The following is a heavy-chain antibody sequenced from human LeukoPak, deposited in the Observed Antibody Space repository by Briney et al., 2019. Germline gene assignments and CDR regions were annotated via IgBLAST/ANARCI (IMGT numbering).Heavy chain of an antibody. CDR2: ISAYNGNP. J-gene: IGHJ4*02. V-gene: IGHV1-18*01. CDR1: GYTFISFG. CDR3: AREGVVTNTYAY. Sequence: ASVKVSCKASGYTFISFGISWVQQAPGQGLEWMGWISAYNGNPNYSQKLQDRVTMTTDTSTSTAYMELRSLRSDDTAVYYCAREGVVTNTYAYWGQGTLVTVSS. D-gene: IGHD2-21*02.